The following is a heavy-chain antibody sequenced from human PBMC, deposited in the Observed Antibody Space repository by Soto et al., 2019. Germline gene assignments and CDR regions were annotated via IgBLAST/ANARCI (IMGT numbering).Heavy chain of an antibody. CDR1: GFTVSSNY. V-gene: IGHV3-53*01. CDR3: AKVGGYYYDSSGYYYGGLAFFDY. J-gene: IGHJ4*02. D-gene: IGHD3-22*01. Sequence: EVQLVESGGGLIQPGGSLRLSCAASGFTVSSNYMSWVRQAPGKGLEWVSVIYSGGSTYYADSVKGRFTISRDNSKNTLYLQMNSLRAEDTAVYYCAKVGGYYYDSSGYYYGGLAFFDYWGQGTLVTVSS. CDR2: IYSGGST.